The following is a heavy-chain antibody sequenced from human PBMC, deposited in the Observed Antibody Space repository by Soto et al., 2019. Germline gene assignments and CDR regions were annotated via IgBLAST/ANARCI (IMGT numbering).Heavy chain of an antibody. V-gene: IGHV1-46*01. CDR1: GYTFTSYY. J-gene: IGHJ4*02. Sequence: ASVKVSCKASGYTFTSYYMHWVRQAPGQGLEWMGIINPSGGSTSYAQKFQGRVTMTRDTSTSTVYMELSSLRSEDTAVYYCARVLRSYYDRSGYCDYWGQGTLVIVSS. CDR3: ARVLRSYYDRSGYCDY. D-gene: IGHD3-22*01. CDR2: INPSGGST.